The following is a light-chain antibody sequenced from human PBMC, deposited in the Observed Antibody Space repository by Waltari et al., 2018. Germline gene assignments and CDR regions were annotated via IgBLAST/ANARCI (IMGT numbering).Light chain of an antibody. J-gene: IGLJ3*02. Sequence: QAVLTQPSSLSASPGASASLTCTLRSGIDVGTYRIYWYQQKPGSPPHYLLRYRADSDKQQGSAVPRRFSASKAASANAGILLIPGRQSADEADSYRMLWARSACVFGGGTKLTVL. CDR3: MLWARSACV. CDR1: SGIDVGTYR. CDR2: YRADSDK. V-gene: IGLV5-45*03.